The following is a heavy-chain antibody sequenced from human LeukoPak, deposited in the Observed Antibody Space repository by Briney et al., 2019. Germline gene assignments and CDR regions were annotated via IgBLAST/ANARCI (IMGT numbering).Heavy chain of an antibody. Sequence: SETLSLTCTVSGGSISSSSYYWGWIRQPPGKGLEWIGSIYHSGSTYYNPSLKSRVTISVDTSKNQFSLKLSSVTAADTAVYYCARDSGESLWAYWGQGTLVTVSS. D-gene: IGHD3-10*01. CDR1: GGSISSSSYY. V-gene: IGHV4-39*07. J-gene: IGHJ4*02. CDR2: IYHSGST. CDR3: ARDSGESLWAY.